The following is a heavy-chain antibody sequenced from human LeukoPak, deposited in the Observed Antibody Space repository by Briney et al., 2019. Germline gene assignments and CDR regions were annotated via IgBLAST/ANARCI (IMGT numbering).Heavy chain of an antibody. V-gene: IGHV3-74*01. CDR1: GFTFSDYW. J-gene: IGHJ3*02. D-gene: IGHD3-22*01. Sequence: GGSLRLSCAASGFTFSDYWMHWVRQAPGKGLVWVSRVNSDGSSTSYADSVKGRFTISRDNAKNSLYLQMNSLRAEDTAVYYCAREPGYYDSSGYYYSWSAFDIWGQGTMVTVSS. CDR3: AREPGYYDSSGYYYSWSAFDI. CDR2: VNSDGSST.